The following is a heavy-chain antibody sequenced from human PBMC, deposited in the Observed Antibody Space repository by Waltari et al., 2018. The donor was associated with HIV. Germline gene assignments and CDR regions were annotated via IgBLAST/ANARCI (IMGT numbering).Heavy chain of an antibody. CDR2: IYSGGST. J-gene: IGHJ6*02. Sequence: VQLVESGGGLFQPGGSLRLACAAIGFTASSTYVSWLRQAPGKGLAWVSVIYSGGSTYYADSVKGRSTISRHNSKNTLYLQMNSLRAEDTAVYYCARDWAHSSSWSRYYYHGMDVWGQGTTVTVSS. V-gene: IGHV3-66*01. D-gene: IGHD6-13*01. CDR1: GFTASSTY. CDR3: ARDWAHSSSWSRYYYHGMDV.